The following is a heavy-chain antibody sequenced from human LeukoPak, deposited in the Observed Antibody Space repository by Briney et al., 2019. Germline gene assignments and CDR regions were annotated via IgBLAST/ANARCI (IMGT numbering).Heavy chain of an antibody. Sequence: GGSLRLSCAASGFTFSSYWMHWVRQAPGKGLVWVSRINSDGSSTSYADSVKGRFTISRDNAKSTLYLQMNSLRAEDTAVYYCARGYYYDSSPDYWGQGTLVTVSS. CDR3: ARGYYYDSSPDY. V-gene: IGHV3-74*01. CDR2: INSDGSST. J-gene: IGHJ4*02. CDR1: GFTFSSYW. D-gene: IGHD3-22*01.